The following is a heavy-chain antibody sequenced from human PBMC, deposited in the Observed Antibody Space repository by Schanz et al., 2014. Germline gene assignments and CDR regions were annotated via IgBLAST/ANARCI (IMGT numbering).Heavy chain of an antibody. CDR1: GYTFSSYG. D-gene: IGHD6-19*01. CDR3: ARGGYSSGWYDRDIAHFDY. Sequence: QVQLVQSGAEVKKPGASVKVSCKTSGYTFSSYGITWVRQAPGQGLEWMGWISAYNGNTNYAQKLQGRVTMTTDTATSTAYMELRSLRSDDTAVYYCARGGYSSGWYDRDIAHFDYWGQGTLVTVSS. J-gene: IGHJ4*02. CDR2: ISAYNGNT. V-gene: IGHV1-18*01.